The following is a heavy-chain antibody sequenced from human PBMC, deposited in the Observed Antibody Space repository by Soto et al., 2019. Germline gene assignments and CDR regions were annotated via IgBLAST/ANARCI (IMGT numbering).Heavy chain of an antibody. D-gene: IGHD7-27*01. J-gene: IGHJ5*02. Sequence: PSETLSLTCTVSGGSISSSSYYWGWIRQPPGKGLEWIGSIYYSGSTYYNPSLRSRVTISVDTSKNQFSLELSSVTAADTAVYYCARAWGFRRAHNWFGPWGQGTLVTVSS. CDR2: IYYSGST. CDR1: GGSISSSSYY. CDR3: ARAWGFRRAHNWFGP. V-gene: IGHV4-39*01.